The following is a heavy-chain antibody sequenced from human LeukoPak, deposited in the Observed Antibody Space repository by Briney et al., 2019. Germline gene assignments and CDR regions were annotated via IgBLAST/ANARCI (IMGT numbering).Heavy chain of an antibody. CDR2: IKQDGSDK. D-gene: IGHD3-22*01. CDR3: VTFYYDSSGSYVHY. CDR1: GFTLSNYW. V-gene: IGHV3-7*02. Sequence: PGGSLRLSCAASGFTLSNYWMTWVRQAPGKGLEWVANIKQDGSDKYYVDSVKGRFTISRDNAKNSLYLQMNSLRAEDTAVYYCVTFYYDSSGSYVHYWGQGTLVTVSS. J-gene: IGHJ4*02.